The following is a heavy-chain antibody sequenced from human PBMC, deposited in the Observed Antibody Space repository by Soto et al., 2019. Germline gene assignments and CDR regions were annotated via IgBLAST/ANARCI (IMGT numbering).Heavy chain of an antibody. J-gene: IGHJ4*02. CDR3: ARQRYSSIGYYDSSGYRHSFDY. D-gene: IGHD3-22*01. CDR1: GGSISSSSYY. Sequence: QLQLQESGPGLVKPSETLSLTCTVSGGSISSSSYYWGWIRQPPGKGLEWIGSIYYSGSTYYNPSLKSRVTISVDTSKNQFSLKLSSVTAADTAVYYCARQRYSSIGYYDSSGYRHSFDYWGQGTLVTVSS. V-gene: IGHV4-39*01. CDR2: IYYSGST.